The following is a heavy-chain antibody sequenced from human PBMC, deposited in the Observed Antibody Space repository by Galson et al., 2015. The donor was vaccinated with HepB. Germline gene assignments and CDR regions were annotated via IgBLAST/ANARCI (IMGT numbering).Heavy chain of an antibody. CDR3: ARGAIKDRGEHDY. J-gene: IGHJ4*02. Sequence: SLRLSCAASGFTFINYWMKWVRQAPGKGLEWVANTKEDGSDKYYVDSVKGRFTISRDNAKNSLYLQMSSLRAEDTAVYYCARGAIKDRGEHDYWGQGTLVTV. D-gene: IGHD3-10*01. CDR2: TKEDGSDK. CDR1: GFTFINYW. V-gene: IGHV3-7*01.